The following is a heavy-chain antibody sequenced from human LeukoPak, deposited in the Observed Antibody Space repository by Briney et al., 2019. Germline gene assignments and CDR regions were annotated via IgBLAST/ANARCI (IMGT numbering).Heavy chain of an antibody. J-gene: IGHJ5*02. Sequence: ASVNVSRKASGYTFTGCYMHWVRQAPGQGLEWMGWINPNSGGTNYAQKFQGRITMTRDTSISTAYMELSRLRSDDTAVYYCARDRRNWFDPWGQGTLVTVSS. D-gene: IGHD6-6*01. CDR3: ARDRRNWFDP. CDR2: INPNSGGT. V-gene: IGHV1-2*02. CDR1: GYTFTGCY.